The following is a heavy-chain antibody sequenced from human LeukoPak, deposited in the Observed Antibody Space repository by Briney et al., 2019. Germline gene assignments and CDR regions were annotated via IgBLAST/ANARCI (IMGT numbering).Heavy chain of an antibody. D-gene: IGHD3-22*01. CDR3: ARSIGYSYELDY. Sequence: PGRSLRLSCAASGFTFSSYAMHWVRQAPGKGLEWVAVISYDGSNKYYADSVKGRFTISRDNSKNTLYLQMNSLRAEDTAMYYCARSIGYSYELDYWGQGTLVTVSS. J-gene: IGHJ4*02. V-gene: IGHV3-30*04. CDR1: GFTFSSYA. CDR2: ISYDGSNK.